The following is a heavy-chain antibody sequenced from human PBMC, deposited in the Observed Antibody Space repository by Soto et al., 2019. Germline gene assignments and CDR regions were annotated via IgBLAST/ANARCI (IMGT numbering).Heavy chain of an antibody. CDR1: GFSFSSYE. CDR2: ISGRSSSI. J-gene: IGHJ4*02. Sequence: VQLVESGGGLVQPGGSLRLSCAASGFSFSSYEMQWVRQAPGKGLEWVSYISGRSSSILYADSVKGRFTISRDNAKNSLYLQMNNLRAEDTAVYYCASVGVVKGFDYWGQGTLVTVSS. V-gene: IGHV3-48*03. CDR3: ASVGVVKGFDY. D-gene: IGHD2-21*01.